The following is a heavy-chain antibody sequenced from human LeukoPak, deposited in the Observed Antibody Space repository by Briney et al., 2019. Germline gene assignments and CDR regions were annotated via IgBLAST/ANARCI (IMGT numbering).Heavy chain of an antibody. CDR1: GGTFSSYA. V-gene: IGHV1-69*01. J-gene: IGHJ4*02. CDR2: IIPIFGTA. D-gene: IGHD2-2*01. CDR3: ASRLYCSNTRCRNFPFAY. Sequence: SVKVSCKASGGTFSSYAISWVRQAPGQGLEWMGGIIPIFGTANYAQKFQGRVTITADESTSTAYMELSSLRSEDTAIYYCASRLYCSNTRCRNFPFAYWGQGTLVTVSS.